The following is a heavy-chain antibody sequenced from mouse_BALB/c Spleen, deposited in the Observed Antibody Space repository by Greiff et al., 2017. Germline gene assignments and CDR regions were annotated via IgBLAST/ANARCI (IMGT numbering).Heavy chain of an antibody. CDR2: IYPYNGGT. CDR3: ARSRPMFFDY. Sequence: EVKLVESGPELVKPGASVKISCKASGYTFTDYNMHWVKQSHGKSLEWIGYIYPYNGGTGYNQKFKSKATLTVDNSSSTAYMELRSLTSEDSAVYYCARSRPMFFDYWGQGTTLTVSS. J-gene: IGHJ2*01. CDR1: GYTFTDYN. D-gene: IGHD6-5*01. V-gene: IGHV1S29*02.